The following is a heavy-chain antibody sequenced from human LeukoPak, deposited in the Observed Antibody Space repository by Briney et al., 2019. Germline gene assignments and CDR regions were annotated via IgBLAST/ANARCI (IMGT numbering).Heavy chain of an antibody. V-gene: IGHV2-5*01. CDR2: IYGNDEK. Sequence: SGPTLVHPTQTRTLACTFSRFSLNTNAGAVGWVRQPPGQALEWLTFIYGNDEKRYSPPLASRLTITKDTSKNQVVLTLPDMDYVDTATYYCVHRTMVTSVDHWGQGPLVTVSS. CDR1: RFSLNTNAGA. D-gene: IGHD4-17*01. J-gene: IGHJ4*02. CDR3: VHRTMVTSVDH.